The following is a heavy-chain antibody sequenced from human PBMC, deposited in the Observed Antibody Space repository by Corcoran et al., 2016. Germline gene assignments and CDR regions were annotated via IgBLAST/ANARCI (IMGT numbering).Heavy chain of an antibody. D-gene: IGHD5-12*01. Sequence: QVQLVESGGGVVQPGRSLDLSCAASGFTFSTYGMHWVRQAPGKGLEWVAVIWYDGSNEYYADSVKGRFTLSRDNSKNTRSLQMNSLRAEATAVYYCARVSGGYDLFPYYYAMDVWGQGTTVTVSS. CDR1: GFTFSTYG. CDR2: IWYDGSNE. V-gene: IGHV3-33*01. J-gene: IGHJ6*02. CDR3: ARVSGGYDLFPYYYAMDV.